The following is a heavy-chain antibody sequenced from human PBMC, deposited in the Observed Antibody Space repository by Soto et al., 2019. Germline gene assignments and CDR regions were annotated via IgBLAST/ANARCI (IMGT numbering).Heavy chain of an antibody. J-gene: IGHJ4*02. Sequence: GASLKISCKASGYSFTNYWIGWVRQMPGKGLEWMAIIYPGDSDARYRPSFQGRVTISVDKSINTAYLQWSSLKASDTAMYYCARSRITGTTWSFDKWGQGTLVTVSS. CDR2: IYPGDSDA. CDR1: GYSFTNYW. D-gene: IGHD1-20*01. CDR3: ARSRITGTTWSFDK. V-gene: IGHV5-51*01.